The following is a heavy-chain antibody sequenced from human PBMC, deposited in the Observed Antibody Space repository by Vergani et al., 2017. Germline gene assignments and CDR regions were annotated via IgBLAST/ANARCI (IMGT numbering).Heavy chain of an antibody. V-gene: IGHV4-4*07. CDR3: AGRSGWFVGGRGDYVDY. J-gene: IGHJ4*02. CDR2: FSTSGST. CDR1: GGSISSYY. D-gene: IGHD6-19*01. Sequence: QVQLQESGPGLVKPSETLSLTCTVSGGSISSYYWSWIRQPAGKGLEWIGRFSTSGSTNYNPSLKSRVTMSVDTSKNQFSLKLSSVTAADTAVYYCAGRSGWFVGGRGDYVDYWGQGTLVTVSS.